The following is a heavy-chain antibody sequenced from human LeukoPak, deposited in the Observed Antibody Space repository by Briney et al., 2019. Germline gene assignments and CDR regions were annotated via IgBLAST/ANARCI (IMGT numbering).Heavy chain of an antibody. D-gene: IGHD1-26*01. CDR1: GDSINSAY. CDR3: ARLVGATDFFDY. J-gene: IGHJ4*02. V-gene: IGHV4-59*08. CDR2: INYDGSG. Sequence: SETLSLTCTVSGDSINSAYWSWMRQPPGKGLEWIGYINYDGSGSYNPSLKSRVTMSVDTSTNQFSLKLSSVTAADTAVYYCARLVGATDFFDYWGQGTLVTVSS.